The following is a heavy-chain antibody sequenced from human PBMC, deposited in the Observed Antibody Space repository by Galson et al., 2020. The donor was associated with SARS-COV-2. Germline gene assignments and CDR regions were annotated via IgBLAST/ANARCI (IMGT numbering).Heavy chain of an antibody. CDR1: GFTFSDYY. Sequence: GGSLRLSCAASGFTFSDYYMTWIRQAPGMGLEWVSYISTKSTYTNYADSVKGRFTITGDNARNSLYLQMNSLRVADTAVYYCVRELWGYDSGGFCLGYGGRGTLVTVSS. D-gene: IGHD3-22*01. J-gene: IGHJ4*02. CDR3: VRELWGYDSGGFCLGY. V-gene: IGHV3-11*06. CDR2: ISTKSTYT.